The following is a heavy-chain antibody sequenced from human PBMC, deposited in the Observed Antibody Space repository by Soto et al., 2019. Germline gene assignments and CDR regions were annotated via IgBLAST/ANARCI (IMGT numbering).Heavy chain of an antibody. CDR3: AKSGLRGQLWSGARAYFDY. CDR1: GLTFSSYA. CDR2: ISDSGGRT. Sequence: GGSLRLSCAASGLTFSSYAMSWVRQAPGKGLEWVSGISDSGGRTFYADSVKGRFTISRDNSKNTLSLQMNSLRAEDTAVYYSAKSGLRGQLWSGARAYFDYWGQGTLVTVSS. D-gene: IGHD5-18*01. J-gene: IGHJ4*02. V-gene: IGHV3-23*01.